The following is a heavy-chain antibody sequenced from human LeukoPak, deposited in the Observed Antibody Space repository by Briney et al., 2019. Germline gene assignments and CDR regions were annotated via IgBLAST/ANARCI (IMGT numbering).Heavy chain of an antibody. Sequence: RGSLRLSCAASGFTFSSYAMSWVRQVPGKGLEWVSVISGSGDNTYYADSVKGRFTISRDNSKNMLYLQMNSLRAEDTAVYYCAKWKYSNSGIDDYWGQGTLVTVSS. CDR3: AKWKYSNSGIDDY. V-gene: IGHV3-23*01. J-gene: IGHJ4*02. D-gene: IGHD6-6*01. CDR1: GFTFSSYA. CDR2: ISGSGDNT.